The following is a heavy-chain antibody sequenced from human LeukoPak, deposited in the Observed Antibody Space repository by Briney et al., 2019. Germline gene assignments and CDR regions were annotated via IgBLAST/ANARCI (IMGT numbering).Heavy chain of an antibody. V-gene: IGHV3-30-3*01. D-gene: IGHD1-26*01. CDR2: ISYDGSNK. Sequence: GGSLRLSCAASGFTFSSYAMHWVRQAPGKGLEGVAVISYDGSNKYYADSVKGRFTISRDNSKNTLYLQMNSLRAEDTAVYYCARDDGIVGATYYFDYWGQGTLVTVSS. J-gene: IGHJ4*02. CDR3: ARDDGIVGATYYFDY. CDR1: GFTFSSYA.